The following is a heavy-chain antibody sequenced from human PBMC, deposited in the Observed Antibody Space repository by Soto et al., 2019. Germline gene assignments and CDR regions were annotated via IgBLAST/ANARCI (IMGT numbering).Heavy chain of an antibody. Sequence: QVQLVESGGYVVQPGRSLRLSCAASGFTFSSYGMHWVRQAPGKGLEWVAVISYDGSNKYYADSVKGLFTISIDNSKNTLYLQMNTLRAEDTALYYCANNIDGGGGSPAYGMDVWGQGTTVTVSS. CDR3: ANNIDGGGGSPAYGMDV. J-gene: IGHJ6*01. CDR1: GFTFSSYG. V-gene: IGHV3-30*18. D-gene: IGHD4-17*01. CDR2: ISYDGSNK.